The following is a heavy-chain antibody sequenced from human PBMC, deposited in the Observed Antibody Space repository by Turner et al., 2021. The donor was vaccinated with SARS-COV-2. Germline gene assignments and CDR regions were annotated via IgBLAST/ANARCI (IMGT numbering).Heavy chain of an antibody. CDR1: GSTFSSYG. CDR2: ISYDGSNK. V-gene: IGHV3-30*18. J-gene: IGHJ4*02. D-gene: IGHD3-22*01. Sequence: QVQLVESGGGVVQPGRSLRLSCAASGSTFSSYGMHWVRQAPGKALGWVAIISYDGSNKYYADSVKGRFTISRDNSKNTLYLQMNSLRAEDTAVYYCAKIVGVLDYWGQGTLVTVSS. CDR3: AKIVGVLDY.